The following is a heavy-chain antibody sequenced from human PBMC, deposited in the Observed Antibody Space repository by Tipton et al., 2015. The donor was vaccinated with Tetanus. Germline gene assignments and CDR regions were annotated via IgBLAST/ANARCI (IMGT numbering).Heavy chain of an antibody. D-gene: IGHD4-17*01. CDR2: ISASGDST. Sequence: SLRLSCAASGFTFSSYSMTWVRQSPGKGLEWVSAISASGDSTYYADFVKGRFIISRDTSKNTLYLQMNSLRAEDTAVYYCARASYGSPKKGPFDAWGQGALVIVSS. V-gene: IGHV3-23*01. J-gene: IGHJ4*02. CDR3: ARASYGSPKKGPFDA. CDR1: GFTFSSYS.